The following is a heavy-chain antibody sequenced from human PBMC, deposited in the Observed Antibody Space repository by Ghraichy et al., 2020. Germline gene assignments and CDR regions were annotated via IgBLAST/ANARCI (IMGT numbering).Heavy chain of an antibody. CDR1: GFTFSSYS. CDR2: ISSSTGYI. D-gene: IGHD2-2*01. V-gene: IGHV3-21*01. Sequence: GGSLRLSCAASGFTFSSYSMNWVRQAPGKGLEWVSSISSSTGYIYYADSVKGRFTISRDNTKNSLYLQMNTLRAEDTAVYYCARDRCSTSCYYDYWGQGTLVTVSS. CDR3: ARDRCSTSCYYDY. J-gene: IGHJ4*02.